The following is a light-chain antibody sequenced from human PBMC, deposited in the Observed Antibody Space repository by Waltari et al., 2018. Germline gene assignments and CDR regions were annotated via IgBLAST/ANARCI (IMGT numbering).Light chain of an antibody. CDR2: WAS. J-gene: IGKJ4*01. CDR3: QQYYITPLS. CDR1: QSVLYSSDNRNY. Sequence: DIVMTQSPDSLAVSLGERATINCKSSQSVLYSSDNRNYLAWYQQKPGQPPNLLIYWASTRASGVPDRFSGSGSGKDFTLTISSLQAEDVAVYYCQQYYITPLSFGGGTKVEIK. V-gene: IGKV4-1*01.